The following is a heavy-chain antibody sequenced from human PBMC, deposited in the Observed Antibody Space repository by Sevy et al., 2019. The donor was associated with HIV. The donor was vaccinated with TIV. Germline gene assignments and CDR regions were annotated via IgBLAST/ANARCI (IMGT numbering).Heavy chain of an antibody. V-gene: IGHV1-2*02. CDR1: GYTFTGYY. CDR3: ARDLPLFGELISGLDP. J-gene: IGHJ5*02. Sequence: ASVKVSCKASGYTFTGYYMHWVRQAPGQGLEWMGWINPNSGGTNYAQKFQGRVTMTRETSIRTAYMELSRLRSDDTAVYYCARDLPLFGELISGLDPWGQGTLVTVSS. D-gene: IGHD3-10*02. CDR2: INPNSGGT.